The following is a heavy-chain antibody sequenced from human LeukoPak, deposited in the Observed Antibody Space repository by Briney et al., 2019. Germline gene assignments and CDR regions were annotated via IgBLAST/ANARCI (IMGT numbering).Heavy chain of an antibody. Sequence: GRSLRLSCAASGFTFSSYGMHWVRQAPGKGLEWVAVISYDGSNKYYADSVKGRFTISRDNSKNTLYLQMNSLRAEDTAVYYCAKDRYDSSGYYYFDYWGQGTLVTVSS. D-gene: IGHD3-22*01. CDR3: AKDRYDSSGYYYFDY. J-gene: IGHJ4*02. CDR2: ISYDGSNK. V-gene: IGHV3-30*18. CDR1: GFTFSSYG.